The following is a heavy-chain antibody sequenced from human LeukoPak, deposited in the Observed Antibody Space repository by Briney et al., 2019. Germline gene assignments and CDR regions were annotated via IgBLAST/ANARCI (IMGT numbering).Heavy chain of an antibody. Sequence: SETLSLTCTVSGGSISSGSFYWSWIRQPAGKGLEWIGRIYTSGSTNYNPSLKSRVTISVDTSKNQFSLKLSSVTAADTAVYYCARVGYSWDYYGSGSYYYYFDYWGQGTLVTVSS. CDR3: ARVGYSWDYYGSGSYYYYFDY. CDR2: IYTSGST. V-gene: IGHV4-61*02. D-gene: IGHD3-10*01. CDR1: GGSISSGSFY. J-gene: IGHJ4*02.